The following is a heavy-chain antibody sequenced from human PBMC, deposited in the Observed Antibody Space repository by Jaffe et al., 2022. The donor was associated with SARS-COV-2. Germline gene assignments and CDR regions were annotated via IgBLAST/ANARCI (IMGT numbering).Heavy chain of an antibody. Sequence: EVQLLESGGGLVQPGGSLRLSCAASGFTFSSYAMSWVRQAPGKGLEWVSAISGSGGSTYYADSVKGRFTISRDNSKNTLYLQMNSLRAEDTAVYYCAKVEGYDILTGYPDYYYGMDVWGQGTTVTVSS. CDR1: GFTFSSYA. V-gene: IGHV3-23*01. J-gene: IGHJ6*02. D-gene: IGHD3-9*01. CDR3: AKVEGYDILTGYPDYYYGMDV. CDR2: ISGSGGST.